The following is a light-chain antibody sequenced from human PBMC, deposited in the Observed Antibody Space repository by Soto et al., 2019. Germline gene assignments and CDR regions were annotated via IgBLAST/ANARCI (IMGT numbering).Light chain of an antibody. J-gene: IGLJ2*01. V-gene: IGLV2-14*01. CDR3: SSYTSSSTLVV. Sequence: QSALTQPASVSGSPGHSITISCTGTSSDVGGYNYVSWYQQHPGKAPKLMIYEVSNRPSGVSNRFSGSKSGNTASLTIYGLQAEDEDDYYCSSYTSSSTLVVFGGGTKLTVL. CDR1: SSDVGGYNY. CDR2: EVS.